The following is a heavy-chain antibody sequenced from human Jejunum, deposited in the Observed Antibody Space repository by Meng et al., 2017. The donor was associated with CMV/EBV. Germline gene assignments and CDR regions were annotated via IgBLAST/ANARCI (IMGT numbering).Heavy chain of an antibody. V-gene: IGHV4-4*02. Sequence: CAVSGDSISTSIWWMWVRQPPEKGLEWIGEIHHSGGTHYNPSLKSRVTISLDKSKNQFSLDLNSVTAADTAVYYCAREGVGDSLLYWGQGTLVTVSS. D-gene: IGHD4-17*01. CDR2: IHHSGGT. J-gene: IGHJ4*02. CDR1: GDSISTSIW. CDR3: AREGVGDSLLY.